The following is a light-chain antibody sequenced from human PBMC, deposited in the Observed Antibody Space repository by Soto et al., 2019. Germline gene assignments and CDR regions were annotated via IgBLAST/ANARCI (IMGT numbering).Light chain of an antibody. CDR3: QQSYSTPV. Sequence: DIQMTQSPSSLSASVGDRVTITCRASQSISSYLNWYQQKPGKAPKLLIYAASSLQSGVPSRFSGSGSGTDITLAISSVQPEDFGTYYCQQSYSTPVFGQGTKLEIK. J-gene: IGKJ2*01. CDR1: QSISSY. CDR2: AAS. V-gene: IGKV1-39*01.